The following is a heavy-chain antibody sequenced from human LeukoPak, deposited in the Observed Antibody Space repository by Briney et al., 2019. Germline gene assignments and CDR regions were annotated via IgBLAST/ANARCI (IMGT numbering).Heavy chain of an antibody. CDR2: ISSSGSTI. CDR1: GFTFSSYE. Sequence: PGGSLRLSCAASGFTFSSYEMNWVRQAPGKGLEWVSYISSSGSTIYYADSVKGRFTISRDNAKNSLYLQMNSLRAEDTAVYYCAKDQAAYCGGDCYNFDYWGQGTLVTVSS. J-gene: IGHJ4*02. V-gene: IGHV3-48*03. CDR3: AKDQAAYCGGDCYNFDY. D-gene: IGHD2-21*02.